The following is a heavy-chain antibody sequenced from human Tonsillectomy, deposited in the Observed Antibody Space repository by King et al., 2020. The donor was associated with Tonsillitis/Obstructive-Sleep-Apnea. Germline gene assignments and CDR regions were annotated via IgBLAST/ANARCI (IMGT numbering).Heavy chain of an antibody. CDR1: GGSISSYY. CDR3: ARRDCSGGSCYPFDY. D-gene: IGHD2-15*01. CDR2: IYYSGST. V-gene: IGHV4-59*08. J-gene: IGHJ4*02. Sequence: QLQESGPGLVKPSETLSLTCTVSGGSISSYYWSWIRQPPGKGLEWIGYIYYSGSTNYNPSLKSRVTISVDTSKNQFSLKLSSVTAADTAVYYCARRDCSGGSCYPFDYWGQGTLVTVSS.